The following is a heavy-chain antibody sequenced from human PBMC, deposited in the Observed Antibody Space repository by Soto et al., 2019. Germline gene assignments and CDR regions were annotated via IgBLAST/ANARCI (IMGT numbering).Heavy chain of an antibody. V-gene: IGHV5-51*01. CDR1: GYSFTNYW. CDR3: ARHLGYTTSSRTLYGMDV. J-gene: IGHJ6*02. CDR2: IYPGDFDT. Sequence: PGESLKSAGKALGYSFTNYWIGWVRQMPGQGLEWMGIIYPGDFDTRYSPPFQGQITISADKSINTAYLQWNSLEASDTAIYYCARHLGYTTSSRTLYGMDVWGQGTTVTV. D-gene: IGHD6-13*01.